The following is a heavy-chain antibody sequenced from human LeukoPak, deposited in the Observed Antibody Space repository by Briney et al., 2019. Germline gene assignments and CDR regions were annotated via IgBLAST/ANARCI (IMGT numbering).Heavy chain of an antibody. CDR1: GGSISSGGYY. D-gene: IGHD3-10*01. V-gene: IGHV4-31*03. CDR2: IYYSGST. J-gene: IGHJ3*02. Sequence: SETLSLTCTVSGGSISSGGYYWSWIRQHPGKGLEWIGYIYYSGSTYYNPSLKSRVTTSVDTSKNQFSLKLSSVTAADTAVYYCARYGFGGNDAFDIWGQGTMVTVSS. CDR3: ARYGFGGNDAFDI.